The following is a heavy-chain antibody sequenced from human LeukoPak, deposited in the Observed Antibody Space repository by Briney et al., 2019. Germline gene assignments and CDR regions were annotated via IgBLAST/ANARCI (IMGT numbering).Heavy chain of an antibody. J-gene: IGHJ5*02. CDR3: ARHSFYYDSNGYYYFFDP. Sequence: RTSETPSLTCTVSGGSINTNNYHWGWIRQPPGKGLEWIGSIYHSGSTYSNPSLKSRLTMSADTSKNQFPLRLSSVTAADTAVYYCARHSFYYDSNGYYYFFDPWGQGTLVTVSS. CDR1: GGSINTNNYH. V-gene: IGHV4-39*01. D-gene: IGHD3-22*01. CDR2: IYHSGST.